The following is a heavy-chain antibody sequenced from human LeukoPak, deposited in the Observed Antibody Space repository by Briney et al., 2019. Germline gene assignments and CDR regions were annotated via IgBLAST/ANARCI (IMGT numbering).Heavy chain of an antibody. Sequence: GGSLRLSCAASGFTFSSYWMHWVRQAPGKGLVWVSRINSDGSSTSYADSVKGRFTISRDNAKNTLYLQMNSLRAEDTAVYYCAREKEGYCSRTSCYLDYYYYYMDVWGKGTTVTISS. CDR3: AREKEGYCSRTSCYLDYYYYYMDV. CDR1: GFTFSSYW. V-gene: IGHV3-74*01. D-gene: IGHD2-2*01. CDR2: INSDGSST. J-gene: IGHJ6*03.